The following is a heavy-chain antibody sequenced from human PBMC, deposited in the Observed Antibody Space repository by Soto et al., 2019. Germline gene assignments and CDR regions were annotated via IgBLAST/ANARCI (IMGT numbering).Heavy chain of an antibody. V-gene: IGHV1-8*01. J-gene: IGHJ5*02. CDR1: GYTFTSYD. CDR3: ARSLGAGYVWGSIVGGWFDP. CDR2: MNPNTGKT. Sequence: QVQLVQSGAEVRRPGASVKVSCEASGYTFTSYDINWVRQASGQGLEWMGWMNPNTGKTGYAQKFQGRVTMTRDISISTAYMELTSLTSEDTAVYYCARSLGAGYVWGSIVGGWFDPWGQGTLVTVSS. D-gene: IGHD3-16*01.